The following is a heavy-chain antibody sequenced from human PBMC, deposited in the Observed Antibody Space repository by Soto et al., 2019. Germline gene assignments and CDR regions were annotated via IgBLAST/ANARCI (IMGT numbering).Heavy chain of an antibody. CDR3: EREAVAGTTDY. D-gene: IGHD6-19*01. V-gene: IGHV4-59*01. CDR1: GGSISSYY. Sequence: PSETLSLTCTVSGGSISSYYWSWIRQPPGKGLEWIGYIYYSGSTNYNPSLKSRVTISVDTSKNQFSLKLSSVTAADTAVYYCEREAVAGTTDYWGQGTLVTVSS. CDR2: IYYSGST. J-gene: IGHJ4*02.